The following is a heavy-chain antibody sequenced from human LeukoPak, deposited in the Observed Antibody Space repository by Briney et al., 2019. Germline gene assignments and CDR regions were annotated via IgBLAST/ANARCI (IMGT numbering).Heavy chain of an antibody. D-gene: IGHD6-13*01. V-gene: IGHV3-23*01. CDR3: AKVETAAATTLRGFDY. J-gene: IGHJ4*02. CDR1: GFTFSSYA. Sequence: GGSLRLSCAASGFTFSSYAMSWVRQAPGKGLEWVSSIGGSGGSTYYADSVKGRFTISRDNSKNTLYLQMNSLRAEDTAVYYCAKVETAAATTLRGFDYWGQGTLVTVSS. CDR2: IGGSGGST.